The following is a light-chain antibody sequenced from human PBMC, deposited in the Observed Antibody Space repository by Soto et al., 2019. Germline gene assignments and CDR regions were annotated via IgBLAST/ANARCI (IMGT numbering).Light chain of an antibody. J-gene: IGKJ5*01. Sequence: DIVMTQSPATLSVSPGERASLSCRASQSIARNLAWYQHNPGQAPRLLIYAASTRATGIPARFSGSGSGTEFTLTISSLQSEDFAVYYCQQYNTWPPITFGQGTRLEIK. CDR1: QSIARN. V-gene: IGKV3-15*01. CDR3: QQYNTWPPIT. CDR2: AAS.